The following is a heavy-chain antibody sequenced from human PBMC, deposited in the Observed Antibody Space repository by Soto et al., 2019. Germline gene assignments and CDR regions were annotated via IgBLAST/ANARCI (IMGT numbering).Heavy chain of an antibody. V-gene: IGHV3-21*01. D-gene: IGHD3-22*01. CDR2: ISSSSSYI. CDR1: GFTFRSYS. Sequence: EVQMVESGGGLVKPGGSLRLSCAASGFTFRSYSMNWVRQAPGTGLEGVSSISSSSSYIYYADSVKGRFTISRDNAKNSLYLQINSLRADDTAVYYCERENGGLLLRGDEFDYWGQGTLVTVSS. CDR3: ERENGGLLLRGDEFDY. J-gene: IGHJ4*02.